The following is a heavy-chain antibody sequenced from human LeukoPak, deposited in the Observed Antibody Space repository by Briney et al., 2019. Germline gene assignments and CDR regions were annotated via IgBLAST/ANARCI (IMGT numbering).Heavy chain of an antibody. CDR2: ISSSSYI. D-gene: IGHD3-22*01. Sequence: GGSLRLSCAASGFTFSSYSMNWVRQAPGKGLEWVSSISSSSYIYYADSVKGRFTISRDNVKNSLYLQMNSLRAEDTAVYYCAGVTFDYDSSGYYGDYWGQGTLVTVSS. V-gene: IGHV3-21*01. J-gene: IGHJ4*02. CDR3: AGVTFDYDSSGYYGDY. CDR1: GFTFSSYS.